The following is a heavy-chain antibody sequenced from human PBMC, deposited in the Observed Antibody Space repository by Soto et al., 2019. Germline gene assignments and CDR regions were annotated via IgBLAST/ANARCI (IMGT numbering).Heavy chain of an antibody. CDR1: GYSFTSYG. J-gene: IGHJ1*01. D-gene: IGHD4-17*01. V-gene: IGHV1-18*01. CDR2: INPLKGDT. CDR3: AKDSGARPEYFQD. Sequence: QALLEQSGAEVRKPGASVKVSCKASGYSFTSYGISWVRQAPGQGLEWMGWINPLKGDTPQSQKFLGRVIMTTDTSTSTPSLEMKRLTPDGTAMYYRAKDSGARPEYFQDRGQGTLISVSS.